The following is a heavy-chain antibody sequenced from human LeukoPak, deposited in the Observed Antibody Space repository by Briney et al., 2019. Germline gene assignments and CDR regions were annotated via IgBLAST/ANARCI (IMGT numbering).Heavy chain of an antibody. CDR3: ARDSSPIAVAGLFDY. Sequence: GASVKVSCKASGYTFIGYYIHWVRQAPGQGLEWVGWIIPNSGDTKYAQKFQGRVTMTRDTSISTAYMELSRLRSDDTAVYYCARDSSPIAVAGLFDYWGQGTLVTVSS. D-gene: IGHD6-19*01. V-gene: IGHV1-2*02. CDR2: IIPNSGDT. CDR1: GYTFIGYY. J-gene: IGHJ4*02.